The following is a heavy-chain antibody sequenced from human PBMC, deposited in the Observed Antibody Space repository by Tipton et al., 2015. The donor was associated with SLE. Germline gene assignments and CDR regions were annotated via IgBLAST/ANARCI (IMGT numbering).Heavy chain of an antibody. J-gene: IGHJ4*02. CDR2: IYSSGST. Sequence: TLSLTCTVSGGSISSYSWSWIRQPPGKGLEYIGYIYSSGSTNYNPSLKTRVTISVDTSKNDFSLRLTSVTAADTAVYYCARSLLTYTRSPHFFDFWGQGTLVTVSS. D-gene: IGHD1-26*01. V-gene: IGHV4-59*01. CDR3: ARSLLTYTRSPHFFDF. CDR1: GGSISSYS.